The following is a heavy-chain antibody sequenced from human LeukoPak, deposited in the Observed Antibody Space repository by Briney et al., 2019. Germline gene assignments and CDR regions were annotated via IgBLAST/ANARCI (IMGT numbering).Heavy chain of an antibody. Sequence: SETLSLTCTVSGGSISSYYWSWIRQPPGKGLEWIGYIYYSGSTYYNPSLKSRVTISVDTSKNQFSLKLSSVTAADTAVYYCARLHFDSSGWPTYYFDYWGQGTLVTVSS. CDR3: ARLHFDSSGWPTYYFDY. CDR2: IYYSGST. CDR1: GGSISSYY. V-gene: IGHV4-59*08. D-gene: IGHD3-22*01. J-gene: IGHJ4*02.